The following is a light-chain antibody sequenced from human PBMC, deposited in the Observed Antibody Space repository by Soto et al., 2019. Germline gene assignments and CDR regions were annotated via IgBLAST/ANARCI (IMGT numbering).Light chain of an antibody. CDR1: SSDVGGYNY. CDR3: SSYAASNNYV. V-gene: IGLV2-8*01. J-gene: IGLJ1*01. Sequence: QSVLTQPPSASGSPGQSVTISCTGTSSDVGGYNYVSWYQQHPGKAPKLMIYEVNKRPSGVPNRFSGSKSANTASLTVSGLQAEDEADYYCSSYAASNNYVFGTGTKLTVL. CDR2: EVN.